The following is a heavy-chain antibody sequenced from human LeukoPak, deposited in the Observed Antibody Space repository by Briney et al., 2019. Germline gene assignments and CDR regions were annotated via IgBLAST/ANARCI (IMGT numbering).Heavy chain of an antibody. V-gene: IGHV4-61*02. CDR2: IYTSGST. CDR1: DYSIRSGYGYY. CDR3: ATLTSVTTRCDY. J-gene: IGHJ4*02. Sequence: PSETLSLTCTVSDYSIRSGYGYYWGWIRQPAGKGLEWIGRIYTSGSTNYNPSLKSRVTMSVDTSNNQFSLKLSSVTAADTAVYYCATLTSVTTRCDYWGQGTLVTVSS. D-gene: IGHD4-17*01.